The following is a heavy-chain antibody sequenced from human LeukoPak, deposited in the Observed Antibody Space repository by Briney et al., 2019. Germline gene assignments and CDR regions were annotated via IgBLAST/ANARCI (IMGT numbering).Heavy chain of an antibody. V-gene: IGHV4-39*01. CDR2: IYYSGST. CDR3: ASAYMVRGVIPFDP. D-gene: IGHD3-10*01. CDR1: GGSISSSSYY. J-gene: IGHJ5*02. Sequence: KSSETLSLTCTVSGGSISSSSYYWGWIRQPPGKGLEWIGSIYYSGSTHYNPSLKSRVTISVDTSKNQFSLKLSSVTAADTAVYYCASAYMVRGVIPFDPWGQGTLVTVSS.